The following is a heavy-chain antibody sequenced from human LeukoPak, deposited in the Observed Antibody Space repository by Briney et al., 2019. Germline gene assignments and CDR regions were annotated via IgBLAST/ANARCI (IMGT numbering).Heavy chain of an antibody. CDR1: GFTFSNAW. Sequence: GGSLRLSCAASGFTFSNAWMSWVRQAPGKGLEWVGRIKSKTDGGTTDYAAPVKGRFTISRDDSKNTLYLQMSSLKTEDTAVYYCARWWYSSGSSPIDYWGQGTLVTVSS. CDR3: ARWWYSSGSSPIDY. D-gene: IGHD6-19*01. J-gene: IGHJ4*02. CDR2: IKSKTDGGTT. V-gene: IGHV3-15*01.